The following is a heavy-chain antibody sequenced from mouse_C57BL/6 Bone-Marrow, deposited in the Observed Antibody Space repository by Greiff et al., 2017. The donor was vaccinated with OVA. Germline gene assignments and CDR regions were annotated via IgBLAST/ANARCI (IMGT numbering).Heavy chain of an antibody. J-gene: IGHJ4*01. CDR1: GFTFTDYY. D-gene: IGHD1-1*01. CDR3: ARYYYGSRGAMDY. CDR2: IRNKANGYTT. V-gene: IGHV7-3*01. Sequence: EGQLVESGGGLVQPGGSLSLSCAASGFTFTDYYMSWVRQPPGKALEWLGFIRNKANGYTTEYSASVKGRFTISRDNSQSILYLQMNALRAEDSATYYCARYYYGSRGAMDYWGQGTSVTVSS.